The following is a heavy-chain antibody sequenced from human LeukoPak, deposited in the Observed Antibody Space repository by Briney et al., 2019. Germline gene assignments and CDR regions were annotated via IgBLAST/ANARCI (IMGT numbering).Heavy chain of an antibody. D-gene: IGHD3-16*02. Sequence: PGGSLRLSCAASGFTVSTDHMSWVRQAPGKGLEWVAVSYSDGSTYHRESVKGRFSISRDNSKNTLYLEMHSLRAEDTAVYYCARVWELSFDHWGQGSLATVSS. CDR1: GFTVSTDH. V-gene: IGHV3-53*01. CDR3: ARVWELSFDH. J-gene: IGHJ4*02. CDR2: SYSDGST.